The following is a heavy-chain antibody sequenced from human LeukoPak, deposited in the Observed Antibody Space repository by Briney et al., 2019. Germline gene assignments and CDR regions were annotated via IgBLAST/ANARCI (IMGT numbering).Heavy chain of an antibody. V-gene: IGHV4-4*02. CDR1: GGSITTTNW. Sequence: PSETLSLTCAVSGGSITTTNWWSWVRQPPGKGLEWIGEVHLNGATNYKPSLESRFSMSIDKSNNHLSLEVTSVTAADTAMYYCTRESGAFSPFGFWGQGTLVTVSS. J-gene: IGHJ4*02. CDR2: VHLNGAT. CDR3: TRESGAFSPFGF. D-gene: IGHD1-26*01.